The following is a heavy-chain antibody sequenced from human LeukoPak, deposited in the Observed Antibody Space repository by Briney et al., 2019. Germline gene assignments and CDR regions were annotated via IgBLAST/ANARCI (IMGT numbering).Heavy chain of an antibody. CDR1: GFTFSSYA. CDR3: AKSASGSGIYQGDFDY. Sequence: GGSLRLSCAASGFTFSSYAMHWVRQAPGKGLEYVSAISSNGGSTYYANSVKGRFTISRDNSKNTLYLQMGSLRAEDTAVYYCAKSASGSGIYQGDFDYWGQGTLVTVSS. D-gene: IGHD1-26*01. CDR2: ISSNGGST. V-gene: IGHV3-64*01. J-gene: IGHJ4*02.